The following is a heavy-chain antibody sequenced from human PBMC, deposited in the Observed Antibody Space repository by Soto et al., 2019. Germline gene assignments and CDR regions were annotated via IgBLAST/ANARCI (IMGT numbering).Heavy chain of an antibody. J-gene: IGHJ4*02. V-gene: IGHV3-9*03. CDR3: AKDRITYSSGWYDY. CDR1: GFTFDDYA. CDR2: ISWNSGSI. Sequence: EVQLVESGGGLVQPGRSLRLSCAASGFTFDDYAMHWVRQAPGKGLEWVSGISWNSGSIGYADSVKGRFTISRDNAKNSLYLQMNSLTAEDMALYYCAKDRITYSSGWYDYWGQGTLVTVSS. D-gene: IGHD6-19*01.